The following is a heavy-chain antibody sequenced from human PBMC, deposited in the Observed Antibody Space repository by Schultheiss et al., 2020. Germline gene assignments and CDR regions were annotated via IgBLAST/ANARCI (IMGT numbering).Heavy chain of an antibody. V-gene: IGHV1-18*01. J-gene: IGHJ5*02. CDR3: SSASIQLWSNWFDP. CDR1: GYTFTSHG. D-gene: IGHD5-18*01. Sequence: ASVKVSCKDSGYTFTSHGISWVRQAPGQGLEWRGWISAYNGNTNYAQKLQGRVTMTTDTSTSTAYMRLRRLRSDDTAVYYCSSASIQLWSNWFDPWGQGTLVTVSS. CDR2: ISAYNGNT.